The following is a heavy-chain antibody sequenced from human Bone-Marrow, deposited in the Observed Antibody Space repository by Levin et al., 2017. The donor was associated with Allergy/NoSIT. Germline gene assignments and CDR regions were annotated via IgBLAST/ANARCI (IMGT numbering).Heavy chain of an antibody. Sequence: LSQTLSLTCAVYGGSFSGHYWTWIRPPPGKGLEWIGEISHDGSPTYNASLKSRVTISVDRSKHQFSLRLTSVTAADTAFYYCARGVGIPLGELSLEDYYFDYWGQGTLVTVSS. V-gene: IGHV4-34*01. CDR2: ISHDGSP. CDR1: GGSFSGHY. J-gene: IGHJ4*01. CDR3: ARGVGIPLGELSLEDYYFDY. D-gene: IGHD3-16*01.